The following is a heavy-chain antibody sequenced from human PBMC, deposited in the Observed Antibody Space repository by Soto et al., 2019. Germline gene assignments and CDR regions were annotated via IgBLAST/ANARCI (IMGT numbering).Heavy chain of an antibody. CDR1: GGSFSGYN. CDR3: ARRSNDFWSGYYTQYYFDY. V-gene: IGHV4-34*01. J-gene: IGHJ4*02. D-gene: IGHD3-3*01. CDR2: INHSGST. Sequence: QVQLQQWGAGLLTPSETLSLTCAVYGGSFSGYNWSWIRQPPGKGLEWIGAINHSGSTNYNPSLKSRVTISVDTSKNQFSLKLSSVTAADTAVYYCARRSNDFWSGYYTQYYFDYWGQGTLVAVSS.